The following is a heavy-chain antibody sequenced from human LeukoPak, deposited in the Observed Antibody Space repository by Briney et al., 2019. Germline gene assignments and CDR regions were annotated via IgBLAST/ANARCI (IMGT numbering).Heavy chain of an antibody. J-gene: IGHJ4*02. CDR1: GGTFSSYA. CDR2: IIPILGIA. Sequence: GASVKVSCKASGGTFSSYAISWVRQAPGQGLEWMGRIIPILGIANYAQKFQGRVTITADKSTSTAYMELSSLRSEDTAVYYCAAGGYSYSDFDYWGQGTLVSVSS. CDR3: AAGGYSYSDFDY. D-gene: IGHD5-18*01. V-gene: IGHV1-69*04.